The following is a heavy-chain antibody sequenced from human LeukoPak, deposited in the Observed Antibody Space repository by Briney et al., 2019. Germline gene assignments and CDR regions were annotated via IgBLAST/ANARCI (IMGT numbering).Heavy chain of an antibody. Sequence: GGSLRLSCAASGFTFSSYSMNWVRQAPGKGLEWVSSISSSSSYIYYADSVKGRFTISRDNAKNSLYLQMNSLRAEDTAVYYCARDQYSGSYYADYWGQGTLVTVSS. CDR2: ISSSSSYI. V-gene: IGHV3-21*01. J-gene: IGHJ4*02. D-gene: IGHD1-26*01. CDR3: ARDQYSGSYYADY. CDR1: GFTFSSYS.